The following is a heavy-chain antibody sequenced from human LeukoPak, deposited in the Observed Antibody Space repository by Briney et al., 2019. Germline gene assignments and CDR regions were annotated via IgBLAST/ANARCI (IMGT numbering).Heavy chain of an antibody. CDR2: ISGSGGST. J-gene: IGHJ4*02. D-gene: IGHD6-19*01. CDR1: GFTFSTYA. CDR3: ARGGAVAGTGDY. V-gene: IGHV3-23*01. Sequence: GGSLRLSCAASGFTFSTYAMSWVRQAPGKGLEWVSVISGSGGSTHSADSVKGRFTISRDNAKNTLYLQMNSLRAEDTAVYYCARGGAVAGTGDYWGQGTLVTVSS.